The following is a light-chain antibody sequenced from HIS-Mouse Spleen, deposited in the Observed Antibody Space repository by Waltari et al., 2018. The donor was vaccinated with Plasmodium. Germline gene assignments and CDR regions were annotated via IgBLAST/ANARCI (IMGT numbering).Light chain of an antibody. Sequence: EIVMTQSHATLSVSPGERATLSCSARQSVSSNLAWYQQKPGQAPRPLIDGASTRATGIPARFSGSGSGTEFTLTISSMQSEDFAVYYCQQYNNWPPTWTFGQGTKVEIK. J-gene: IGKJ1*01. CDR2: GAS. V-gene: IGKV3-15*01. CDR1: QSVSSN. CDR3: QQYNNWPPTWT.